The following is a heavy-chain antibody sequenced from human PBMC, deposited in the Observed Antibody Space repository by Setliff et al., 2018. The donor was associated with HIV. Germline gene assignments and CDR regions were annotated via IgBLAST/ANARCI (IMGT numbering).Heavy chain of an antibody. V-gene: IGHV1-18*01. J-gene: IGHJ4*02. CDR1: GYNFNSYG. D-gene: IGHD3-16*01. Sequence: ASVKVSCKASGYNFNSYGLNWVRQAPGHGLEWMGRVSGYNGNADYAQKFQGRVTMTIDTSTTTAYMELRSLSSDDTAVYYCARGALGGYFDYWGPGTLVTVSS. CDR2: VSGYNGNA. CDR3: ARGALGGYFDY.